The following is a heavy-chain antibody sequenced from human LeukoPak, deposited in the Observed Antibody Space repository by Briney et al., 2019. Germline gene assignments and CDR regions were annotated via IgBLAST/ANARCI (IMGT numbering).Heavy chain of an antibody. D-gene: IGHD6-13*01. J-gene: IGHJ2*01. CDR1: GFTVSSNY. CDR3: ARGQGSSWYWNFDL. V-gene: IGHV3-66*01. Sequence: GGSLRLSCAASGFTVSSNYMSWVRQAPGKGLEWVSVIYSGGSTYYADSAKGRFTISRDNSKNTLYVQMNSLRAEDTAVYYCARGQGSSWYWNFDLWGRGTLVTVSS. CDR2: IYSGGST.